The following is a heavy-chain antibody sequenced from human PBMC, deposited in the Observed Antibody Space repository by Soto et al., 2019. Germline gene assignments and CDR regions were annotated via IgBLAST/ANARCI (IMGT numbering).Heavy chain of an antibody. D-gene: IGHD2-15*01. CDR2: INPNSGVT. V-gene: IGHV1-2*02. CDR3: AREGVGITQYYYDH. Sequence: QVQLVQSGAEVKKPGASVKVSCKASGYTFTGYFMHWVRQAPGQGLEWMGWINPNSGVTNSAQKFQGRVTMTRDTSISTAYMELSSLRSDDTAVYYCAREGVGITQYYYDHWGQGTLVTVSS. J-gene: IGHJ4*02. CDR1: GYTFTGYF.